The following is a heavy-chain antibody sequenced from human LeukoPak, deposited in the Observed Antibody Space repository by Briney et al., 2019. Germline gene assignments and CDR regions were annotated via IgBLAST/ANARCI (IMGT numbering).Heavy chain of an antibody. CDR1: GGTFSSYA. Sequence: SVKVSCKASGGTFSSYAISWVRQAPGQGLEWMGGIIPIFGTANYAQKFQGRVTITADESTSTAYKELSSLRSEDTAVYYCARDLSPRYCSGGSCYRGLDYWGQGTLVTVSS. J-gene: IGHJ4*02. CDR3: ARDLSPRYCSGGSCYRGLDY. V-gene: IGHV1-69*13. CDR2: IIPIFGTA. D-gene: IGHD2-15*01.